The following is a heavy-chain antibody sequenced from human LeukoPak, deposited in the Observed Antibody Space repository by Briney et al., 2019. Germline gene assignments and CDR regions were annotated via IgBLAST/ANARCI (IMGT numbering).Heavy chain of an antibody. CDR1: GYSISSGYY. D-gene: IGHD3-3*01. V-gene: IGHV4-38-2*02. Sequence: SETLSLTSTVSGYSISSGYYWGWIRQPPGKGLEWIGSIYHSGSTYYNPSLKSRVTISVDTSKNQFSLKLSSVTAADTAVYYCARGGVTIFGVATPTNWFDPWGQGTLVTVSS. CDR3: ARGGVTIFGVATPTNWFDP. CDR2: IYHSGST. J-gene: IGHJ5*02.